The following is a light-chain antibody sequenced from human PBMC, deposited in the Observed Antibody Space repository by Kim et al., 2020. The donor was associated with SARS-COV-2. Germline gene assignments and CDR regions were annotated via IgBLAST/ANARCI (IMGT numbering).Light chain of an antibody. J-gene: IGLJ2*01. CDR3: SSFTRSNTLL. CDR1: SSDVGGYTS. Sequence: QSHAISCTGTSSDVGGYTSVSWYQQHPGKAPKLMIYDVSERPSGVSNRFSGSKSGNTASLTISVLQAEDEADYYCSSFTRSNTLLFGGGTQLTVL. V-gene: IGLV2-14*03. CDR2: DVS.